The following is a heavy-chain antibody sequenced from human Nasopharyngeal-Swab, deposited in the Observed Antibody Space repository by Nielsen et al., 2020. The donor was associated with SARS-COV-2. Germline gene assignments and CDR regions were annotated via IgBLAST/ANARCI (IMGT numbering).Heavy chain of an antibody. D-gene: IGHD1-7*01. Sequence: GESLKISCAASGFTFSSYGMHWVRQAPGKGLEWVAVIWYDGSNKYYADSVKGRFTISRDNSKNTLYLQMNSLRAEDTAVYYCAKGKGTTPFDYWGQGTLVTVSS. CDR1: GFTFSSYG. CDR3: AKGKGTTPFDY. V-gene: IGHV3-33*06. CDR2: IWYDGSNK. J-gene: IGHJ4*02.